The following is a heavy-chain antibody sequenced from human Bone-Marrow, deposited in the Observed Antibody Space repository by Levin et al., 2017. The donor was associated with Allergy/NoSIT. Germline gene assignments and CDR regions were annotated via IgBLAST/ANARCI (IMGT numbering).Heavy chain of an antibody. CDR1: GFSLRSGNY. Sequence: TSETLSLTCDVSGFSLRSGNYYWGWMRQPPGKGLEFIGTIHHTGSTYYTLAFQSRVNMSVDTSKNQFSLQLTSLTAADTAVYYCPRGTGSWYPWFDPWGQGTLVTVSS. V-gene: IGHV4-38-2*01. D-gene: IGHD6-13*01. CDR2: IHHTGST. CDR3: PRGTGSWYPWFDP. J-gene: IGHJ5*02.